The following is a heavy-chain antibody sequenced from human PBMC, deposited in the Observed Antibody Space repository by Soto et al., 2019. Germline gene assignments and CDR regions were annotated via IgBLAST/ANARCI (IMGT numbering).Heavy chain of an antibody. D-gene: IGHD1-26*01. CDR3: ARITWGRDHYYGTDV. J-gene: IGHJ6*02. V-gene: IGHV1-2*02. CDR2: INPNTSAT. CDR1: GYIFTGYF. Sequence: GASVKVSCKASGYIFTGYFIQWLRQAPGQGLEWMGWINPNTSATNYAQKFQGRATMTRDTSLGAAYMELTSLRPDDTALYYCARITWGRDHYYGTDVWGQGTTVTVSS.